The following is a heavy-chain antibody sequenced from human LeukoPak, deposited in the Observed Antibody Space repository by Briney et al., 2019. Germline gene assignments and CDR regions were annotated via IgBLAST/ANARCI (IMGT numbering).Heavy chain of an antibody. CDR1: GGSISTGDFF. CDR2: INHSGST. D-gene: IGHD2-15*01. CDR3: ARAYCSGGSCHRHYYYGMDV. Sequence: SETLSLTCTVSGGSISTGDFFWSWIRQPPGKGLEWIGEINHSGSTNYNPSLKSRVTISVDTSKNQFSLKLSSVTAADTAVYYCARAYCSGGSCHRHYYYGMDVWGQGTTVTVSS. V-gene: IGHV4-34*01. J-gene: IGHJ6*02.